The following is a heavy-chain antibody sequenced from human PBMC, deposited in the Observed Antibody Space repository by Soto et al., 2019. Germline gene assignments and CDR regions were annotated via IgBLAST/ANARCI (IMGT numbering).Heavy chain of an antibody. CDR2: TYYRSKWYN. J-gene: IGHJ6*02. Sequence: SQTLSLTCAISGDSVSSNSAAWNWIRQSPSRGLEWLGRTYYRSKWYNDYAVSVKSRITINPDTSKNQFSLQLNSVTPEDTAVYYCARDGQWLTNYYYYGMDVWGQGTTVTVSS. CDR3: ARDGQWLTNYYYYGMDV. D-gene: IGHD6-19*01. V-gene: IGHV6-1*01. CDR1: GDSVSSNSAA.